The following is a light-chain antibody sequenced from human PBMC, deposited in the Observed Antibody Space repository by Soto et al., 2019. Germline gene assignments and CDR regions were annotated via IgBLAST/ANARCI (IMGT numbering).Light chain of an antibody. V-gene: IGLV4-69*01. CDR1: SGHSNYA. Sequence: QLVLTQSPSASASLGASVKLTCTLSSGHSNYAIAWHQQQPEKGPRYLMKLNSDGSHYKGDGIPDRFSGSSSGAERYLTISSLQSEDEADYYCQTWGSDMVFGGGTKLTVL. J-gene: IGLJ2*01. CDR2: LNSDGSH. CDR3: QTWGSDMV.